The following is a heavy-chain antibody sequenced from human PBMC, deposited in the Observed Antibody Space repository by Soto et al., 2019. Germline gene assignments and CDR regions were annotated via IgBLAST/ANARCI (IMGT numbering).Heavy chain of an antibody. Sequence: PWGSLRLSCAASGFTFSSYGMHWVRQAPGKGLEWVAVIWYDGSNKYYADSVKGRFTISRDNSKNTLYLQMNSLRAEDTAVYYCARDDVGSSGFSDYWGQGTLVTVSS. CDR3: ARDDVGSSGFSDY. J-gene: IGHJ4*02. CDR1: GFTFSSYG. D-gene: IGHD6-19*01. CDR2: IWYDGSNK. V-gene: IGHV3-33*01.